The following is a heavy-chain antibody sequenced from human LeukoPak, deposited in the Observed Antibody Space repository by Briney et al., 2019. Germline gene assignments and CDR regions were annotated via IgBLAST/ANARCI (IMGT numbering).Heavy chain of an antibody. Sequence: GASVKVSCKASGYTFTSYAMNWVRQAPGQGLEWMGWINTNTGNPTYAQGFTGRFVFSLDTSVSTAYLQISSLKAEDTAVYYCARERAVAGGIYYYYYYMDVWGKGTTVTVSS. V-gene: IGHV7-4-1*02. CDR3: ARERAVAGGIYYYYYYMDV. D-gene: IGHD6-19*01. CDR1: GYTFTSYA. CDR2: INTNTGNP. J-gene: IGHJ6*03.